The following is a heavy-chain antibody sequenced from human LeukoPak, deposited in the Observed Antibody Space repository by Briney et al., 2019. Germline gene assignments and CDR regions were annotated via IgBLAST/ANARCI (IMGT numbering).Heavy chain of an antibody. CDR1: GGSISSYY. CDR2: IYYSGST. Sequence: SETLSLTCTVSGGSISSYYWSWIRQPPGKGLEWIGYIYYSGSTNYNPSLKSRDTISVDTSKNQFSLKLSSVTAADTAVYYCARGSEYYYGSGSYYLYAFDIWGQGTMVTVSS. D-gene: IGHD3-10*01. V-gene: IGHV4-59*01. J-gene: IGHJ3*02. CDR3: ARGSEYYYGSGSYYLYAFDI.